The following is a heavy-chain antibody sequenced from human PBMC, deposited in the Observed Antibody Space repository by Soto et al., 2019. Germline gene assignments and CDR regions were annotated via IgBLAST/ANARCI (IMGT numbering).Heavy chain of an antibody. J-gene: IGHJ5*02. V-gene: IGHV3-11*06. Sequence: GGSLRLSCAVSGFTLGDSYMSLIRQAPGKGLEWLSYISPGSRYPAYADSVKGRFTISRDNAKRSLYLQMMSLTAEDTAIYYCVRGGGGGLFDPWGQGTMVTVSS. CDR3: VRGGGGGLFDP. CDR1: GFTLGDSY. D-gene: IGHD2-15*01. CDR2: ISPGSRYP.